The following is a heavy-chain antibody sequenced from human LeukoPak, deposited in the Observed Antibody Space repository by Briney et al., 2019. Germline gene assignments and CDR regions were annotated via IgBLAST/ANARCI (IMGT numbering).Heavy chain of an antibody. CDR3: ARESRYYDSSGYLYNWFDP. Sequence: PSETLSLTCTVSGGSISSYYWSWIRQPPGKGLEWIGCIYYSGSTNYNPSLKSRVTISVDTSKNQFSLKLSSVTAADTAVYYCARESRYYDSSGYLYNWFDPWGQGTLVTVSS. V-gene: IGHV4-59*01. CDR2: IYYSGST. J-gene: IGHJ5*02. D-gene: IGHD3-22*01. CDR1: GGSISSYY.